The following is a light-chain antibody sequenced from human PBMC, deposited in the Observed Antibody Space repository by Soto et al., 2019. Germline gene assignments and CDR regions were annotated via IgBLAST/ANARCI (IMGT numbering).Light chain of an antibody. CDR3: SSYVSSSTPLV. Sequence: QSALTQSASASGSPGQSITISCTGTSSDVGGYNYVSWYQQHPGKAPKLMIYDVSNRPSGVSNRFSGSKSGNTASLTISGLLAEDEADYYCSSYVSSSTPLVFGTGTKLTVL. CDR2: DVS. CDR1: SSDVGGYNY. J-gene: IGLJ1*01. V-gene: IGLV2-14*03.